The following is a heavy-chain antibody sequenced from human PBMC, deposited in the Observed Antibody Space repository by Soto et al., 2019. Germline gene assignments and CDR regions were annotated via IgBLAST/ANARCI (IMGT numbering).Heavy chain of an antibody. Sequence: ESGGGVVQAGRSLRLSCAASGFTFSSYAMHWVRQAPGKGLEWVAAISYDGSKKYYADSVKGRFTISRDNSKNTLYLQLNSLRAEDTAVYYCARDSGWFGTWRPFFDYWGQGTLVTVSS. V-gene: IGHV3-30-3*01. J-gene: IGHJ4*02. CDR2: ISYDGSKK. CDR3: ARDSGWFGTWRPFFDY. CDR1: GFTFSSYA. D-gene: IGHD3-10*01.